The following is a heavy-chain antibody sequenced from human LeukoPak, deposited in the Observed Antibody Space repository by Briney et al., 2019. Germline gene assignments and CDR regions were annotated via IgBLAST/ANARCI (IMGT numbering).Heavy chain of an antibody. V-gene: IGHV1-2*06. D-gene: IGHD2-15*01. CDR1: GYTFTGYY. CDR2: INPNSGGT. J-gene: IGHJ5*02. CDR3: ARACSGGSCYSDNWIDP. Sequence: ASVKVSCKASGYTFTGYYIHWARQAPGQGLEWMGRINPNSGGTNYAQKFQGRVTMTRGTSISTAYMELSRLRSDDTAVYYCARACSGGSCYSDNWIDPWGQGTLVTVSS.